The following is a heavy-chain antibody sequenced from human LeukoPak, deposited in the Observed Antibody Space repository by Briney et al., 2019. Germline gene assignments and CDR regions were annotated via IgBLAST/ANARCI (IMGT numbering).Heavy chain of an antibody. Sequence: GGSLRLSCAASGFTFSSYGMHGVRQAPGKGLEWVAVISYEGSNKYYADSVKGRFTISRDNSKNTLYLQMNSLRAEDTAVYYCAKDEYYDILTGYSDAFDIWGQGTMVTVPS. CDR2: ISYEGSNK. CDR1: GFTFSSYG. D-gene: IGHD3-9*01. CDR3: AKDEYYDILTGYSDAFDI. J-gene: IGHJ3*02. V-gene: IGHV3-30*18.